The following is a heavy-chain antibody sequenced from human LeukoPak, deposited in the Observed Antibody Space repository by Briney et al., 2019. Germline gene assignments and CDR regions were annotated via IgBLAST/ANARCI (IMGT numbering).Heavy chain of an antibody. CDR1: GYTFTNYG. CDR3: ARASSRQQLAHY. J-gene: IGHJ4*02. D-gene: IGHD6-13*01. Sequence: GASVKVSCKASGYTFTNYGISGVRQAPGQGLEWMGWISAYNGNTNYAQKLQGRVTMTTDTSTSTAYMELRSLRSDDTAVYYCARASSRQQLAHYWGQGTLVTVSS. CDR2: ISAYNGNT. V-gene: IGHV1-18*01.